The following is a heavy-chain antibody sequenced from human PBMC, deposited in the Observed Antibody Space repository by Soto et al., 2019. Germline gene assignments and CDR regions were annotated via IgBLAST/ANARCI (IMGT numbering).Heavy chain of an antibody. CDR1: GFTLSDHY. D-gene: IGHD2-8*02. V-gene: IGHV3-72*01. CDR3: AKDISVLATIEYFDY. J-gene: IGHJ4*02. CDR2: SRNKANGYTI. Sequence: WGPLRLPCAASGFTLSDHYMHWVRQAPGKGLEWVGRSRNKANGYTIEYAASVKGRFTISRDNPKNTLFLQMNSLRPEDTAVYFCAKDISVLATIEYFDYWGQGTLVTVSS.